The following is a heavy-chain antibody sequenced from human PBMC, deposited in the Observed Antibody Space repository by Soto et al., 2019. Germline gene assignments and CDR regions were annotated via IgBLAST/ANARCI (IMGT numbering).Heavy chain of an antibody. V-gene: IGHV4-34*01. J-gene: IGHJ4*02. CDR3: ARGVYYGSGSYPRRAFDY. Sequence: PSETLSLTCAVYGGSFSGYYWSWIRQPPGKGLEWIGEINHSGSTNYNPSLKSRVTISVDTSKNQFSLKLSSVTAADTAVYYCARGVYYGSGSYPRRAFDYWGQGTLVTVPQ. CDR2: INHSGST. D-gene: IGHD3-10*01. CDR1: GGSFSGYY.